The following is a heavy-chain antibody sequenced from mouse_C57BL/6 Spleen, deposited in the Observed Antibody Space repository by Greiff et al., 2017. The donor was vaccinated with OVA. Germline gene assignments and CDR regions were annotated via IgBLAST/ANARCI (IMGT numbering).Heavy chain of an antibody. Sequence: EVKLVESGEGLVKPGGSLKLSCAASGFTFSSYAMSWVRQTPEKRLEWVAYISSGGDYIYYADTVKGRFTISRDNARNTLYLQMSSLKSEDTAMYYCTRETSLGYAMDYWGQGTSVTVSS. CDR2: ISSGGDYI. J-gene: IGHJ4*01. CDR1: GFTFSSYA. CDR3: TRETSLGYAMDY. D-gene: IGHD3-3*01. V-gene: IGHV5-9-1*02.